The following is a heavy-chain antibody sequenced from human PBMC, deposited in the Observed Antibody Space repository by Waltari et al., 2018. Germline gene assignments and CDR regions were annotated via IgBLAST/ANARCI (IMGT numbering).Heavy chain of an antibody. CDR2: ISWDGGST. CDR3: AKFSPSGSYFTPHFDY. V-gene: IGHV3-43D*04. J-gene: IGHJ4*02. D-gene: IGHD1-26*01. CDR1: GFTFDDYA. Sequence: VQLVESGGVVVQPGGSLRLSCAASGFTFDDYAMHWVRQAPGKGLEWVSLISWDGGSTYYADSVKGRFTISRDNSKNTLYLQMNSLRAEDTAVYYCAKFSPSGSYFTPHFDYWGQGTLVTVSS.